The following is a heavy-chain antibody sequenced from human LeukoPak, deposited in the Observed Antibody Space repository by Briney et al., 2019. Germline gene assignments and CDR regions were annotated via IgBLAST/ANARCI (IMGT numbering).Heavy chain of an antibody. J-gene: IGHJ2*01. CDR2: INHSGST. D-gene: IGHD4/OR15-4a*01. Sequence: PSETLSLTCAVYGGSFSGYYWSWIRQPPGKGLEWIGEINHSGSTNYNPSLKSRVTISVDTSKNQFSLKLSSVTAADTAVYYCARAPGAWYFDLWGRGTLVTVSS. V-gene: IGHV4-34*01. CDR3: ARAPGAWYFDL. CDR1: GGSFSGYY.